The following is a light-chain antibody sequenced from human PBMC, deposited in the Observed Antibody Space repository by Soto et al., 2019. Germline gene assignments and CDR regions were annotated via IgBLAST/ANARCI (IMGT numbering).Light chain of an antibody. CDR1: SSDVGGYNY. CDR2: DVS. V-gene: IGLV2-11*01. Sequence: QAVLTQPRSVSGSPGQSVTISCTGTSSDVGGYNYVSWYQQHPGKAPKLMIYDVSKRPSGVPDGFSGSKSGNTASLTISGLQAEDEADYYCCSYAGSYTFVVFGGGTKLTVL. J-gene: IGLJ2*01. CDR3: CSYAGSYTFVV.